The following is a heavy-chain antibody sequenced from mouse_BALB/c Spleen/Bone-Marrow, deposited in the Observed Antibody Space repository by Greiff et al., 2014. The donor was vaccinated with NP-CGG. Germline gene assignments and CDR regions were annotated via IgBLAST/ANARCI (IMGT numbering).Heavy chain of an antibody. CDR2: IWGDGST. Sequence: VKLVESGPGLVAPSRSLSITCTVSGFSLTDYGVNWVRQPPGKNLEWLGMIWGDGSTDYNSALKSRLSISKDNSQSQVFLKMNSLETDDTARYYCARDLYYYGFDYWGQGTTLTVSS. CDR1: GFSLTDYG. V-gene: IGHV2-6-7*01. J-gene: IGHJ2*01. D-gene: IGHD1-1*01. CDR3: ARDLYYYGFDY.